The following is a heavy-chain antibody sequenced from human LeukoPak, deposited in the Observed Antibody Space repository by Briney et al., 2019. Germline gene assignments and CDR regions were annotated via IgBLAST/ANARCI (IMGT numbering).Heavy chain of an antibody. CDR2: IPYDGSDK. D-gene: IGHD3-3*01. CDR1: GFTFSAFG. Sequence: GGSLRLSCAASGFTFSAFGMHWVRQAPGKGLEWVTFIPYDGSDKYYADSVKGRFTISRDNSKNTLYLQMNNMRTEDTAVYYCAREVLEWSPPDIWGQGTTVTVSS. V-gene: IGHV3-30*12. CDR3: AREVLEWSPPDI. J-gene: IGHJ3*02.